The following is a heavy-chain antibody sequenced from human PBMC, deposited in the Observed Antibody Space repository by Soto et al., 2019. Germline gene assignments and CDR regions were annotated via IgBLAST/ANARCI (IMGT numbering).Heavy chain of an antibody. V-gene: IGHV1-18*04. D-gene: IGHD3-22*01. Sequence: ASVKVSCKASGYTFTTDFYIHWVRQVPEQGLEWMGWINAKNGNTNYAQKLQGRVTMTTDTSTSTAYMELRSLRSDDTAVYYCARVYDSSGYARPVGWFDPWGQGTLVTVSS. CDR1: GYTFTTDFY. J-gene: IGHJ5*02. CDR2: INAKNGNT. CDR3: ARVYDSSGYARPVGWFDP.